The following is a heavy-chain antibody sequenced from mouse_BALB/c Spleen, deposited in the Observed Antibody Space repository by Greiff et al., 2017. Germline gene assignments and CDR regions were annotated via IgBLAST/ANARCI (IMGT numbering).Heavy chain of an antibody. Sequence: VQLQQSGPELVKPGASVKISCKASGYSFTGYYMHWVKQSHVKSLEWIGRINPYNGATSYNQNFKDKASLTVDKSSSTAYMELHSLTSEDSAVYYCARSRITTVVAGWERTAMDYWGQGTSVTVSS. J-gene: IGHJ4*01. CDR3: ARSRITTVVAGWERTAMDY. V-gene: IGHV1-31*01. CDR2: INPYNGAT. CDR1: GYSFTGYY. D-gene: IGHD1-1*01.